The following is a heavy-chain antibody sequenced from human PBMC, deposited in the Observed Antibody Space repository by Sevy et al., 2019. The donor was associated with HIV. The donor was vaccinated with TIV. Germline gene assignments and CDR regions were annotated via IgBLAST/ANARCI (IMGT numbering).Heavy chain of an antibody. CDR1: GFTFRSHG. CDR2: ISSHGSFE. D-gene: IGHD6-13*01. V-gene: IGHV3-30*03. J-gene: IGHJ4*02. CDR3: ARDSGYSINWYPAY. Sequence: GGSLRLSCAASGFTFRSHGMHWVRQAPGKGLEWVAVISSHGSFESYGGSVEGRFTISRDDSKSTLYLQMNSLRPEDTAVYYCARDSGYSINWYPAYWGQGALVTVSS.